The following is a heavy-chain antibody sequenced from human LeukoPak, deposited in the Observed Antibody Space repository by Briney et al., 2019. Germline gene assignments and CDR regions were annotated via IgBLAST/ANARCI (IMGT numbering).Heavy chain of an antibody. CDR1: GGSISTYY. CDR3: ARDRLQLQS. CDR2: IYYTGNT. D-gene: IGHD1-1*01. V-gene: IGHV4-59*01. Sequence: SETLSLTCTLSGGSISTYYWSWVRQPPRKGLEWIGYIYYTGNTNYNPSLKSRVTISVDTSKNQFSLKLSSVTAADTALYYCARDRLQLQSWGQGTLVTVSS. J-gene: IGHJ5*02.